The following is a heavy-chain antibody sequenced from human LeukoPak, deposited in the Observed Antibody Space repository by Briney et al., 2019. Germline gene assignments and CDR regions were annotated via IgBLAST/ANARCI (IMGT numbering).Heavy chain of an antibody. D-gene: IGHD6-13*01. Sequence: GGSLRLSCAASGFTFSSYGMHWVRQAPGKGLEWVAFIRYDGSNKYYADSVKGRFTISRDNSKITLYLQMNSLRAEDTAVYYCAKDRGEQQLVLDYWGQGTLVTVSS. CDR3: AKDRGEQQLVLDY. V-gene: IGHV3-30*02. CDR1: GFTFSSYG. J-gene: IGHJ4*02. CDR2: IRYDGSNK.